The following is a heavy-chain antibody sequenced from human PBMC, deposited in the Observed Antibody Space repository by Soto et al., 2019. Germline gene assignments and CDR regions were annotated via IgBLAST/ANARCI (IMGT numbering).Heavy chain of an antibody. D-gene: IGHD6-13*01. V-gene: IGHV3-23*04. CDR1: GFTFSSHA. CDR2: ISGSGVTT. CDR3: AKEEREQQVVYDAFDM. Sequence: EVQLVESGGDLVQSGGSVRVSCAASGFTFSSHAMSWVRQAPGKGLEWVSSISGSGVTTDYADSVKGRFSITRDNSQKMLYLEMNSLRTGDTAVYYCAKEEREQQVVYDAFDMWGQGTMVTVSS. J-gene: IGHJ3*02.